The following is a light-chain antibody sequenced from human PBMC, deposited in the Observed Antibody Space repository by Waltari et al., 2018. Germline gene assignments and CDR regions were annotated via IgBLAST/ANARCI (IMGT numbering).Light chain of an antibody. CDR3: QHYLRLPVT. CDR2: GAS. J-gene: IGKJ1*01. Sequence: IVLTQSPGPLSLSLGERATVSCRASQSVSRALAWYQQKPGQAPRLLIYGASTRATGIPDRFSGSGSGTDFSLTISRLEPDDFAVYYCQHYLRLPVTFGQGTTVEI. V-gene: IGKV3-20*01. CDR1: QSVSRA.